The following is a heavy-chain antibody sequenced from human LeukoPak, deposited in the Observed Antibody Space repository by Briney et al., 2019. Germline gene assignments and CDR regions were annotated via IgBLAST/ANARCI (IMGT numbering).Heavy chain of an antibody. J-gene: IGHJ4*02. CDR1: GFTFSSYW. D-gene: IGHD2-15*01. CDR2: MNLNGGEK. V-gene: IGHV3-7*01. Sequence: GSLRLSCAASGFTFSSYWISWVRQAPGKGLEWVANMNLNGGEKYYVDSVKGRFTISRDNAKNSLYLLMNSLRAEDTAVYYCARDARVVIDYWGQGTLATVSS. CDR3: ARDARVVIDY.